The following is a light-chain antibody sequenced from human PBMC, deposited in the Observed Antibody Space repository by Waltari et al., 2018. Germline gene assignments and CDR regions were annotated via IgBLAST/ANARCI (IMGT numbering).Light chain of an antibody. Sequence: QSALTQPASVSGSPGQSITISCTGASSDFGSYNLVSWYQQHPGKAPKVMIYEVTKRPSGVSDRFSGSRSGNTASLTISGLQPEDEADYYCGSYAGSGTLDVVFGGGTKLTVL. CDR2: EVT. CDR3: GSYAGSGTLDVV. V-gene: IGLV2-23*02. CDR1: SSDFGSYNL. J-gene: IGLJ2*01.